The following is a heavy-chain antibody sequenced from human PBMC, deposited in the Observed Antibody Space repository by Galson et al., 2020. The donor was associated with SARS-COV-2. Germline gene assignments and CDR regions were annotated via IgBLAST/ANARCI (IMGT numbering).Heavy chain of an antibody. V-gene: IGHV4-61*01. CDR1: DGSITSDSYY. D-gene: IGHD2-2*01. J-gene: IGHJ6*02. CDR2: INNSGTT. CDR3: ARGRCSSTSGYCWIVLNYGMDV. Sequence: SETLSLTCSVSDGSITSDSYYWSWIRQPPGKGLEWIGYINNSGTTNYNPSLKSRVTISVDTSKNQFSLRLSSVTAADTAVYYCARGRCSSTSGYCWIVLNYGMDVWCQGTTVAVSS.